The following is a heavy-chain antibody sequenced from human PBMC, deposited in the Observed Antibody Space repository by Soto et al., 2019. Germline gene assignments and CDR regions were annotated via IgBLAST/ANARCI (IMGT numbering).Heavy chain of an antibody. CDR1: GGSISNNNDH. V-gene: IGHV4-39*01. CDR2: IYYRGNT. Sequence: LSLTCSVSGGSISNNNDHWGWIRQPPGKGLEWMGSIYYRGNTYYNPSLRSRITISVDTSRNQFSLALSPVTAADTAVYFCARLRGGCPADFWGQGTLVTVSS. CDR3: ARLRGGCPADF. D-gene: IGHD3-16*01. J-gene: IGHJ4*02.